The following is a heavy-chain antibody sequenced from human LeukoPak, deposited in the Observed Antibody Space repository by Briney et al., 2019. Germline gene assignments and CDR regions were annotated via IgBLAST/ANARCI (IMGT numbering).Heavy chain of an antibody. J-gene: IGHJ4*02. CDR1: GGSVSSYY. CDR2: ISYIGST. CDR3: ARSGSWTLDFDS. V-gene: IGHV4-59*02. D-gene: IGHD6-13*01. Sequence: PSETLSLTCTVSGGSVSSYYWTWIRQPPGKGLEWIGYISYIGSTNYSPSLKSRVTISVDTSKNQFSLKVSSVTAADTAVYYCARSGSWTLDFDSWGQGTLVTVSS.